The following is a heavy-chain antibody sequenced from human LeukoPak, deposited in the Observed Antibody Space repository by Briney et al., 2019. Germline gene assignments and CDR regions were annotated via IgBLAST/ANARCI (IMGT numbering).Heavy chain of an antibody. J-gene: IGHJ4*02. CDR2: LRSDGATT. CDR3: ARARRSGQQSYYFDH. D-gene: IGHD6-19*01. V-gene: IGHV3-64*02. Sequence: GGSLRLSCAASGFTFRSFAMHWVRQTPGKGLEYVSALRSDGATTYYADSVKGRFIISRDNSKNTVYLRMGSLRSEDTGVYYCARARRSGQQSYYFDHWGQGTPVIVSS. CDR1: GFTFRSFA.